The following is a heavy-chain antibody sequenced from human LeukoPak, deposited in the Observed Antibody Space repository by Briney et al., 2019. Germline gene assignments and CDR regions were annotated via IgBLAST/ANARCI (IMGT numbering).Heavy chain of an antibody. CDR1: GGTFSSYA. CDR2: IIPIFGTA. CDR3: ASRTVVVPAAYYYYYMDV. Sequence: SVKVSCKASGGTFSSYAISWVRQAPGQGLEWMGGIIPIFGTANYAQKFQGRVAITADESTSTAYMELSSLRSEDTAVYYCASRTVVVPAAYYYYYMDVWGKGTTVTLSS. D-gene: IGHD2-2*01. V-gene: IGHV1-69*13. J-gene: IGHJ6*03.